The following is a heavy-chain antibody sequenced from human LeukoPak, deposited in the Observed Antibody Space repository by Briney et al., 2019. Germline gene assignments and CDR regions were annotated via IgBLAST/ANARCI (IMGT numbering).Heavy chain of an antibody. Sequence: PGGSLRLSCAASEFTFSSFAMHWVRQAPGKGLEWVAVISYDGSKEYYADSVRGRFTISRDNSKNTLYLQMNSLRAEDTAVYYCAREATIFGVVIIRHYAGFDPWGQGTLVTVSS. J-gene: IGHJ5*02. D-gene: IGHD3-3*01. CDR2: ISYDGSKE. CDR1: EFTFSSFA. CDR3: AREATIFGVVIIRHYAGFDP. V-gene: IGHV3-30-3*01.